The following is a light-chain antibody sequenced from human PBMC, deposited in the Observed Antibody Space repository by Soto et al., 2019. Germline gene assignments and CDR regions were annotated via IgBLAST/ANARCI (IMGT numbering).Light chain of an antibody. CDR2: GAS. V-gene: IGKV3-20*01. CDR3: QQYDDSPPWT. J-gene: IGKJ1*01. CDR1: QVISTNY. Sequence: EIVLTQSPGTLSLSPGERATLSCRASQVISTNYLAWYQQKPGQAPRLLIYGASSRATGIPDRFSGSGSGTDFPLTISRLEPEDFAVYFCQQYDDSPPWTFGQGTKVEIK.